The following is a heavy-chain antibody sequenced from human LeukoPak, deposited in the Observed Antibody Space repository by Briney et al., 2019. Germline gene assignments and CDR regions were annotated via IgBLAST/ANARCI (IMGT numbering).Heavy chain of an antibody. D-gene: IGHD4-23*01. CDR1: GGSFSGYY. Sequence: SETLSLTCALYGGSFSGYYWNLIRQPPGKGLEWIGEINHSGSTKYNPSLKSRVNISIDTSKNQFSLKLSSVTAADTAVYYCAGSTDYGGNFFDYWGQGTLVTVSS. CDR3: AGSTDYGGNFFDY. CDR2: INHSGST. J-gene: IGHJ4*02. V-gene: IGHV4-34*01.